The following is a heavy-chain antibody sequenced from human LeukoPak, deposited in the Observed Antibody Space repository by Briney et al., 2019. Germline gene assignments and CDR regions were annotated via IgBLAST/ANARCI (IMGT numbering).Heavy chain of an antibody. CDR3: AREPSAGIPIDY. J-gene: IGHJ4*02. V-gene: IGHV4-61*02. CDR1: GGSISSGSYY. D-gene: IGHD2-21*01. CDR2: IYTSGST. Sequence: PSETLSLTCTVSGGSISSGSYYWSWIRQPAGKGLEWIGRIYTSGSTNYNPSLKSRVTISVDTSKNQFSLKLSSVTAADTAVYYCAREPSAGIPIDYWGQGTLVTVSS.